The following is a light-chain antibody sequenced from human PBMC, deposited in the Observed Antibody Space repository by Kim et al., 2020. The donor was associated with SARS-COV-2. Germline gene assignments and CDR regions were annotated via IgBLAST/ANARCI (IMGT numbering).Light chain of an antibody. J-gene: IGKJ1*01. CDR1: QDIRNH. V-gene: IGKV1-27*01. CDR3: QKYDSVPWT. CDR2: AAS. Sequence: ASVGDRVTITCRASQDIRNHLGWYQQRPGKVPKLLIYAASALHSGVPSRFGGSGSGTDFTLTITSLQPEDVATYYCQKYDSVPWTFGPGTRVEIK.